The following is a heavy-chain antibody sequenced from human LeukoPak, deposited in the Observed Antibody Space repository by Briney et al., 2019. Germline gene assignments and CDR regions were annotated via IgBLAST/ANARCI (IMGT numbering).Heavy chain of an antibody. CDR1: GVSFSGYY. D-gene: IGHD3-22*01. CDR2: INHSGST. CDR3: ASQPLGSGYYYGDY. Sequence: SETLSLTCAVYGVSFSGYYWSWIRQPPGKGLEWIGEINHSGSTNYNPSLKSRVTISVDTSKNQFSLKLSSVTVADTAVYYCASQPLGSGYYYGDYWGQGTLVTVSS. J-gene: IGHJ4*02. V-gene: IGHV4-34*01.